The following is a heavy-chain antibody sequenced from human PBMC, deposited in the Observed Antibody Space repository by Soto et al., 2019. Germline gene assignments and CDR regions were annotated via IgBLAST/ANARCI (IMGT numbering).Heavy chain of an antibody. J-gene: IGHJ4*02. Sequence: QITLKESGPTLVKPTQTLTLTCTFSGFALSARGMGVGWIRQPPGKALEWLALIYWDGDKWYGPSLKNRATITEDTPQNQVVLTMTNRDPVDTATYYCAHRSRGCQYDFTLWGQGDLVTGSS. D-gene: IGHD6-19*01. CDR1: GFALSARGMG. CDR2: IYWDGDK. CDR3: AHRSRGCQYDFTL. V-gene: IGHV2-5*05.